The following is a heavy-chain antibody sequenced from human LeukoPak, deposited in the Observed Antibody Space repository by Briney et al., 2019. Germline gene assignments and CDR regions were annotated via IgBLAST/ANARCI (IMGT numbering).Heavy chain of an antibody. Sequence: GGSLRLSCVASGFTFSDYYMGWIRQAPGKGLEWISYITNNGGAMFYADSLKGRLTIFRDNAKKSLYLQMNSLRPDETALYYCARALADSRNYYLGLDYWGQGPLVTVSS. D-gene: IGHD3-22*01. CDR1: GFTFSDYY. CDR3: ARALADSRNYYLGLDY. CDR2: ITNNGGAM. V-gene: IGHV3-11*04. J-gene: IGHJ4*02.